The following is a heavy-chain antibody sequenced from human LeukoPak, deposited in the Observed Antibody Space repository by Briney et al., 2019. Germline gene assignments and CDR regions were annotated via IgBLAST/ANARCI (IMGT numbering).Heavy chain of an antibody. J-gene: IGHJ5*02. Sequence: GRSLRLSCAASGFTFSSYGMHWVRQAPGKGLEWVAVILYDGSNKYYADSVKGRFTISRDNSKNTLYLQMNSLRAEDTAVYYCAGSADYYDSSGPGTDWFDPWGQGTLVTVSS. V-gene: IGHV3-30*03. D-gene: IGHD3-22*01. CDR3: AGSADYYDSSGPGTDWFDP. CDR2: ILYDGSNK. CDR1: GFTFSSYG.